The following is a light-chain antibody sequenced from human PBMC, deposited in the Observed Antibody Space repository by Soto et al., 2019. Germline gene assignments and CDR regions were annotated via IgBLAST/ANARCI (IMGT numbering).Light chain of an antibody. CDR1: QSVSSS. CDR2: DAS. CDR3: QQRRNAPLT. J-gene: IGKJ3*01. V-gene: IGKV3-11*01. Sequence: EIVLTQSPATLSLSPGERATLSCRASQSVSSSLLCYQQKPAQAPRLLIYDASIRVTRIPARFSGSGSGPDFTLTISSLEHEDFAIYYCQQRRNAPLTFGPGTKVDIK.